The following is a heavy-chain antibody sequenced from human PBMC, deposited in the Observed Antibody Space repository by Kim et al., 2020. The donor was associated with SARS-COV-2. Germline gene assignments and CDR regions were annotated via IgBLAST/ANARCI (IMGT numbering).Heavy chain of an antibody. CDR3: ARDRGHIGYDLYDY. D-gene: IGHD5-12*01. J-gene: IGHJ4*02. V-gene: IGHV3-7*01. Sequence: NSVKARFTISSANAKNSLYLQMNSLRAEDTAVYYCARDRGHIGYDLYDYWGQGTLVTVSS.